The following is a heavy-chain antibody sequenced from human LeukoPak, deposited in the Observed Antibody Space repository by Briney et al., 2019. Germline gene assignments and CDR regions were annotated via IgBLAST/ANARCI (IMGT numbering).Heavy chain of an antibody. Sequence: SQTLSLTCAISGDSVSSNSAAWNWIRQSPSRGLEWLGRTYYRSKWYNDYAVSVKSRITINPDTSKNQSSLQLNSVTPEDTAVYYCARDGNSAARYYYYYGMDVWGQGTTVTVSS. D-gene: IGHD6-6*01. CDR1: GDSVSSNSAA. CDR3: ARDGNSAARYYYYYGMDV. CDR2: TYYRSKWYN. J-gene: IGHJ6*02. V-gene: IGHV6-1*01.